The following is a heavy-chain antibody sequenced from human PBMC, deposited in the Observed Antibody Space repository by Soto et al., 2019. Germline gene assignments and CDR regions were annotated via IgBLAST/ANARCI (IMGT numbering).Heavy chain of an antibody. J-gene: IGHJ6*02. V-gene: IGHV3-53*01. CDR1: GVPPSSNY. CDR2: IYSGGST. Sequence: AGGALILPCAAPGVPPSSNYNSLGPQAPGKGLEWVSVIYSGGSTYYADSVKGRFTISRDNSKNTLYLQMNSLRAEDTAVYYCARDSHYYYGMDVWGQGTTVTVS. CDR3: ARDSHYYYGMDV.